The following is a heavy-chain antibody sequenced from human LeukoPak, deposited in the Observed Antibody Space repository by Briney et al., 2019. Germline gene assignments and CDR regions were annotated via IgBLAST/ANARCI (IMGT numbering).Heavy chain of an antibody. D-gene: IGHD5-18*01. V-gene: IGHV1-18*01. CDR3: ARDRHTAMVRPTDFDY. Sequence: GASVEVSCKASGYTFTSYGISWVRQAPGQGLEWMGWISAYNGNTNYAQKLQGRVTMTTDTSTSTAYMELRSLRSDDTAVYYCARDRHTAMVRPTDFDYWGQGTLVTVSS. J-gene: IGHJ4*02. CDR2: ISAYNGNT. CDR1: GYTFTSYG.